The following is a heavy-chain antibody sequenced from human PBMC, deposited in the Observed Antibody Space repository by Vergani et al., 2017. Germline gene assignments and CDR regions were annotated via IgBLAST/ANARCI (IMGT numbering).Heavy chain of an antibody. D-gene: IGHD3-3*01. CDR1: GGTFSSYT. J-gene: IGHJ4*02. Sequence: QVQLVQSGAEVKKPGSSVKVSCKASGGTFSSYTISWVRQAPGQGLEWMGRIIPILGIANYAQKFQGRVTITADKSTSTAYMELSSLRSEDTAVYYCASFGVVITGWYYFDYWGQGTLVTVSS. CDR3: ASFGVVITGWYYFDY. CDR2: IIPILGIA. V-gene: IGHV1-69*02.